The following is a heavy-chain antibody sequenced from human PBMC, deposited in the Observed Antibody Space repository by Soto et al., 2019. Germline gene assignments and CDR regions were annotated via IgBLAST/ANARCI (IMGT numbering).Heavy chain of an antibody. Sequence: PSETLSLTCTVSGGSVSSGSYYWSWIRQPPGKGLEWIGYIYYSGSTNYNPSLKSRVTISVDTSKNQFSLKLSSVTAADTAVYYCARGPGVWGAFDIWGQGTMVTVSS. D-gene: IGHD3-16*01. J-gene: IGHJ3*02. V-gene: IGHV4-61*01. CDR1: GGSVSSGSYY. CDR2: IYYSGST. CDR3: ARGPGVWGAFDI.